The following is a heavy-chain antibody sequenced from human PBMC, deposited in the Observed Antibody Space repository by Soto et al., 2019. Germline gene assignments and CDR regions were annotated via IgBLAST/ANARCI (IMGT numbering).Heavy chain of an antibody. J-gene: IGHJ3*02. CDR1: GLTFSTSW. D-gene: IGHD3-16*01. Sequence: VQLVESGGGLVQPGESLRLSCTASGLTFSTSWLTWVRQAPGEGLEWVSNIHPAGNVQDYADSVKERFTISRDNAKNSVFLQMSGLRVEGTAVYYCATANTPYVFDMWGQGTMVTVSS. V-gene: IGHV3-7*01. CDR2: IHPAGNVQ. CDR3: ATANTPYVFDM.